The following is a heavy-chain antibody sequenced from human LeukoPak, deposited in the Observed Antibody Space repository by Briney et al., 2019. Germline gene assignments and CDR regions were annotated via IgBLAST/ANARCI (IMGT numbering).Heavy chain of an antibody. Sequence: GGSLRLSCAASGFAFASFALSWVRQGPGKGLGWGSTITGSGGNTYYADSVKGRFTISRDNSKNTLYLQMNSLRAEDTAVFYCAKDFLRNMVLGFDYWGQGTLVTVSS. V-gene: IGHV3-23*01. J-gene: IGHJ4*02. CDR3: AKDFLRNMVLGFDY. CDR2: ITGSGGNT. CDR1: GFAFASFA. D-gene: IGHD3-10*01.